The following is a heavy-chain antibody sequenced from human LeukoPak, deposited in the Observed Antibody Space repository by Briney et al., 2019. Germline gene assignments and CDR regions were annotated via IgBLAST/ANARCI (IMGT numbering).Heavy chain of an antibody. CDR3: ARDGPGHFDY. J-gene: IGHJ4*02. Sequence: PGGALRLSCAASGFTFSSYGMHWVRQAPGKGLEWVAVISYDGSNKYCADSVKGRFTISRDNSMNTLWLQMNSLRAEDTAVYYCARDGPGHFDYWGQGTLVTVSS. CDR1: GFTFSSYG. CDR2: ISYDGSNK. V-gene: IGHV3-30*03.